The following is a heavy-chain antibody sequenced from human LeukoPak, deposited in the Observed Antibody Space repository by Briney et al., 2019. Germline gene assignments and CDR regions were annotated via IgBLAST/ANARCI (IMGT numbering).Heavy chain of an antibody. CDR2: IRSNTYGGTT. CDR3: ARDIIPTPAYSSGWDY. CDR1: GFTFGDYA. Sequence: GGSLRLSCTASGFTFGDYAMSWVRQAPGKGLEWVGFIRSNTYGGTTEYAASVKGRFTISRDDSKSIAYLQMNSLRAEDTAVYYCARDIIPTPAYSSGWDYWGQGTLVTVSS. J-gene: IGHJ4*02. V-gene: IGHV3-49*04. D-gene: IGHD6-19*01.